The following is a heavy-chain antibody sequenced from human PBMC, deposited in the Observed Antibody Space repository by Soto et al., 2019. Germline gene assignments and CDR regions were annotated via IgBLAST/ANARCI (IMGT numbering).Heavy chain of an antibody. CDR1: GGSFSGYY. CDR2: INHSGST. D-gene: IGHD3-16*02. Sequence: SETLSLSCAVYGGSFSGYYWSWIRQPPGKGLEWIGEINHSGSTNYNPSLKSRVTISVDTSKNQFSLKLSSVTAADTAVYYCARNNMITFGGVIAVHYYYMDVWGKGTTVTVSS. J-gene: IGHJ6*03. CDR3: ARNNMITFGGVIAVHYYYMDV. V-gene: IGHV4-34*01.